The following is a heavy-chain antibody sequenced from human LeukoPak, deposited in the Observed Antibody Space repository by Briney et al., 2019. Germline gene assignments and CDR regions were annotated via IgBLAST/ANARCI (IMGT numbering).Heavy chain of an antibody. J-gene: IGHJ5*02. V-gene: IGHV3-7*01. CDR1: GFTFSSYW. CDR2: IKQDGSEK. CDR3: VGSHRPGGYYYGSGSYYAFDP. Sequence: PGGSLRLSCAASGFTFSSYWMSWVRQAPGKGLEWVANIKQDGSEKYYVDSVKGRFTISRDNAKNSLYLQMNSLRAEDTAVYYCVGSHRPGGYYYGSGSYYAFDPWGQGTLVTVSS. D-gene: IGHD3-10*01.